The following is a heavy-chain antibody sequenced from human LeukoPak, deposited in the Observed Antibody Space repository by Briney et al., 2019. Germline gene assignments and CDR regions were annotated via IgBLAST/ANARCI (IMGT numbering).Heavy chain of an antibody. D-gene: IGHD6-6*01. CDR1: GYSISSGYY. CDR2: IYHSGST. CDR3: ARDRSGIAARPDAPTMDFDY. J-gene: IGHJ4*02. Sequence: SETLSLTCTVSGYSISSGYYWGWIRQPPGKGLEWIGSIYHSGSTYYNPSLKSRVTISVDTSKNQFSLKLSSVTAADTAVYYCARDRSGIAARPDAPTMDFDYWGQGTLVTVSS. V-gene: IGHV4-38-2*02.